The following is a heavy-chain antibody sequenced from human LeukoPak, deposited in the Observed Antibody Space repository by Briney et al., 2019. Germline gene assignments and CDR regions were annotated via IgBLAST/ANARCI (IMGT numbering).Heavy chain of an antibody. CDR3: ARADVSTPYCFDS. J-gene: IGHJ4*02. CDR1: GGSISIYY. V-gene: IGHV4-59*01. CDR2: IYYSGNT. D-gene: IGHD2-2*01. Sequence: SETLSLTCTVSGGSISIYYWSWIRQPPGKGLEWLGCIYYSGNTNYNPSLKSRVSISIDTSKNQFSLNLSSVTAADTAVYYCARADVSTPYCFDSWGQGTLITVSS.